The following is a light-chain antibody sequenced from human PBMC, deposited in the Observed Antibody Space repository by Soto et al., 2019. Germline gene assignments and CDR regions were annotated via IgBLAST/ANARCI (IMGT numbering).Light chain of an antibody. J-gene: IGKJ2*01. CDR1: QTISNY. V-gene: IGKV1-39*01. CDR2: AAS. CDR3: QQYNSLYT. Sequence: DIQMTQSPSSLCASVGDSVTITCRASQTISNYLNWYQKKPGKAPNLLIYAASNLQSGVPSRFSGSGSETEFTLTISSLQPDDSATYYCQQYNSLYTFGQGTKVDIK.